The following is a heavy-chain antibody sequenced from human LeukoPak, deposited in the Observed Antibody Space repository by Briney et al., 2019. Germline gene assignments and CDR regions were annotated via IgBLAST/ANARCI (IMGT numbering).Heavy chain of an antibody. D-gene: IGHD1-1*01. CDR1: GGSFSSYS. J-gene: IGHJ5*02. Sequence: PSETLTLTCTASGGSFSSYSWSWIRQPPGKGLEWIGYIYYSGSANYNPSLKSRVTISVDTSKNQFSLKLSSVTAADTAVYYCARDRTGNNWFDPWGQGTLVTVSS. V-gene: IGHV4-59*01. CDR3: ARDRTGNNWFDP. CDR2: IYYSGSA.